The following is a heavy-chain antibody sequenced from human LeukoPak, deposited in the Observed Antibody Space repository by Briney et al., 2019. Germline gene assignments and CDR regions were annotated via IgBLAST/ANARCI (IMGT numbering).Heavy chain of an antibody. J-gene: IGHJ4*02. D-gene: IGHD3-10*01. CDR1: GGSISSGGYY. V-gene: IGHV4-31*03. CDR3: ARELVPNTMVRGAEHSNYFDY. Sequence: PSQTLSLTCTVSGGSISSGGYYWSWIRQHPGKGLEWIGYIYYSGSTYYNPSLKSRVSISVDTSKNQFSLKLSSVTAADTAVYYCARELVPNTMVRGAEHSNYFDYWGQGTLVTVSS. CDR2: IYYSGST.